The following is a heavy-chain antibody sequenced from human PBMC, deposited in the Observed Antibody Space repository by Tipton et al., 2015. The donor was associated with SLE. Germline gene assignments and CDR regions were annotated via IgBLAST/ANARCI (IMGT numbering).Heavy chain of an antibody. CDR2: INPDSGGT. CDR1: GYTVTGYY. J-gene: IGHJ4*02. Sequence: QSGPEVKKPGASVKVSCKASGYTVTGYYIHWVRQAPGQGLEWLGRINPDSGGTNYAPNFQGRVTLIRDRSINTAYIELSSLRSDDTAVYYCARGPISFGWRGNNFGYGGQGALVVVPS. D-gene: IGHD6-19*01. CDR3: ARGPISFGWRGNNFGY. V-gene: IGHV1-2*06.